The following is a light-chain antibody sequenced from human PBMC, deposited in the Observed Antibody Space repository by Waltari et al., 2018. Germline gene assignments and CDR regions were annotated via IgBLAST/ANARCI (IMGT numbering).Light chain of an antibody. CDR1: QSISSW. CDR3: QQYHSYPPT. Sequence: DIQMTQSPSALSVSVGDRVTITCRASQSISSWLAWYQQKPGKAPKVLIYKASTLQSGVSSSFSGSGSGTEFTLTISSLQPDDSATYYCQQYHSYPPTFGQGTKVEIK. CDR2: KAS. J-gene: IGKJ1*01. V-gene: IGKV1-5*03.